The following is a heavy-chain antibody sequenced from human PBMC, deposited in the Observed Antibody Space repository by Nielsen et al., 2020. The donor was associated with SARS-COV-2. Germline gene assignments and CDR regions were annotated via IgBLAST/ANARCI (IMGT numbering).Heavy chain of an antibody. CDR3: TRVPYDSSGYYSY. D-gene: IGHD3-22*01. CDR1: GFTFGDYA. CDR2: IRSKAYGGTT. J-gene: IGHJ4*02. V-gene: IGHV3-49*03. Sequence: GESLKISCPASGFTFGDYAMSWFRQAPGKGLEWVGFIRSKAYGGTTEYAASVKGRFTISRDDSKSIAYLQMNSLKTEDTAVYYCTRVPYDSSGYYSYWGQGTLVTVSS.